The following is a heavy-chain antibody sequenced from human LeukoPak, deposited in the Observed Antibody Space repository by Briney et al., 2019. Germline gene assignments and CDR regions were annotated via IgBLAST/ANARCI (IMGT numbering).Heavy chain of an antibody. V-gene: IGHV4-39*01. CDR3: ARPLGLRQIGFDP. Sequence: SETLSLTCTVSGGSISSSSYYWGWIRQPPGKGLEWIGSIYYSGSTYYNPSLKSRVTISVDTSKNQFSLKLSSVTAADTAVYYCARPLGLRQIGFDPWRQGTLVTVSS. J-gene: IGHJ5*02. D-gene: IGHD3-16*01. CDR2: IYYSGST. CDR1: GGSISSSSYY.